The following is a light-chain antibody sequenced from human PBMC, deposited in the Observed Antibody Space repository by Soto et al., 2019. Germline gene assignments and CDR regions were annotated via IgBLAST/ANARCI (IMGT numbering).Light chain of an antibody. CDR1: QGISSY. J-gene: IGKJ4*01. CDR2: AAS. CDR3: QQYYSYPPLT. V-gene: IGKV1-8*01. Sequence: AIRMTQSPSSLSASTGDRVTITCRASQGISSYLAWYQQKPGKAPKLLIYAASTLQSGVPSRFSGSGSGTDFTLTISCLQSEDFATYYCQQYYSYPPLTFGG.